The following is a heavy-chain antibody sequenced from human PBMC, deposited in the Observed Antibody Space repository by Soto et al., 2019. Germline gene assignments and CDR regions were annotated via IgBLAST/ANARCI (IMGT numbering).Heavy chain of an antibody. D-gene: IGHD3-10*01. V-gene: IGHV3-33*01. J-gene: IGHJ6*03. CDR2: IWYDGSNK. CDR3: ARGRGVIIRGDYMDV. CDR1: GFTFSSYG. Sequence: GGSLRLSCAASGFTFSSYGMHWVRQAPGKGLEWVAVIWYDGSNKYYADSVKGRFTISRDNSKNTLYLQMNSLRAEDTAVYYCARGRGVIIRGDYMDVWGKGTTVTVSS.